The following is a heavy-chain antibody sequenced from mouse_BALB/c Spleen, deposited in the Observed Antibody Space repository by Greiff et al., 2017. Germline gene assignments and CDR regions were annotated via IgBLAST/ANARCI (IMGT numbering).Heavy chain of an antibody. J-gene: IGHJ1*01. D-gene: IGHD1-1*01. CDR2: ISYSGST. CDR3: ARLGGSSYWYFDV. V-gene: IGHV3-2*02. Sequence: EVQRVESGPGLVKPSQSLSLTCTVTGYSITSDYAWNWIRQFPGNKLEWMGYISYSGSTSYNPSLKSRISITRDTSKNQFFLQLNSVTTEDTATYYCARLGGSSYWYFDVWGAGTTVTVSS. CDR1: GYSITSDYA.